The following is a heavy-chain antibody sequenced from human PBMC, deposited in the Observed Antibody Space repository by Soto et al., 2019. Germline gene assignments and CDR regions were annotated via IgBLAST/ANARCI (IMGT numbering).Heavy chain of an antibody. D-gene: IGHD2-21*02. Sequence: EVQLVESGGGLVKPGGSLRLSCAASGFTFSSYSMNWVRQAPGKGLEWVSSISSSSSYIYYADSVKGRFTISRDNAKNPLYLQMNSLRAEDTAVYYCAREIEYCDCGAFDIWGQGTMVTVSS. CDR1: GFTFSSYS. V-gene: IGHV3-21*01. CDR3: AREIEYCDCGAFDI. J-gene: IGHJ3*02. CDR2: ISSSSSYI.